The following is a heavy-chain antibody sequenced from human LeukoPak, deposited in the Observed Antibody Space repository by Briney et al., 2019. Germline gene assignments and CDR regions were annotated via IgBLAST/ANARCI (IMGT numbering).Heavy chain of an antibody. V-gene: IGHV3-11*05. CDR1: GFTFSDHY. D-gene: IGHD6-19*01. J-gene: IGHJ4*02. Sequence: GGSLRLSCEVSGFTFSDHYMSWIRQAPGKRLEWVSYISSGSTYTNYADSVEGRFTISRDNAKNSLYLQMNSLRAEDTAVYYCARGRAVSGTYFDYWGQGTLVSVSS. CDR3: ARGRAVSGTYFDY. CDR2: ISSGSTYT.